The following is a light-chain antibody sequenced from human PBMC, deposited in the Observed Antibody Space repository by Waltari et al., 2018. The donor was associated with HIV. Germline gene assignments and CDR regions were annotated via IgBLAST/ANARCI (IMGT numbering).Light chain of an antibody. CDR2: ENN. CDR3: VSWDSSLRGVL. Sequence: QSVLTQPPSLSAAPGQQVSITCSGSSSNIGVNYVSWYQQFPRTAPKLLIYENNERPSGIPDRVSGSKSCTSATLDITGLRTGDEDDYYCVSWDSSLRGVLFGGGTKLTVL. J-gene: IGLJ2*01. V-gene: IGLV1-51*01. CDR1: SSNIGVNY.